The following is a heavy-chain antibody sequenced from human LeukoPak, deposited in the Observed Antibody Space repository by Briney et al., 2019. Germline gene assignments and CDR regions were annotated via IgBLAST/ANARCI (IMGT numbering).Heavy chain of an antibody. CDR1: GFTFDDYA. J-gene: IGHJ4*02. CDR2: LSWDSAII. CDR3: ARNRDGYNSLDY. D-gene: IGHD5-24*01. Sequence: GRSLRLSCAAAGFTFDDYAMHWVRQAPGKGLEWVSGLSWDSAIIAYADAVRGRFTISRDNGKNSLYLQMNSLRAEDTAVYYCARNRDGYNSLDYWGQGTLVTVSS. V-gene: IGHV3-9*01.